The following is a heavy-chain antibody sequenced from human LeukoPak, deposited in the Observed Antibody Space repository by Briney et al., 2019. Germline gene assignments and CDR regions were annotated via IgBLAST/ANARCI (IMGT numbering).Heavy chain of an antibody. Sequence: GGSLRLSCAASGFTVSSNYMSWVRQAPGKGLEWVSVIYSGGSTYYADSVKGRFTISRDNSKNTLYLQMNSLRAEGTAVYYCARVFLPFHDYYDSRGYYYALDYWGQGTLVTVSS. D-gene: IGHD3-22*01. J-gene: IGHJ4*02. CDR3: ARVFLPFHDYYDSRGYYYALDY. V-gene: IGHV3-53*01. CDR2: IYSGGST. CDR1: GFTVSSNY.